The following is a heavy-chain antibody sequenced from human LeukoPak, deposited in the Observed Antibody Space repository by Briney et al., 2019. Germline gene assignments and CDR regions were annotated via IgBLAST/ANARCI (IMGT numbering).Heavy chain of an antibody. CDR3: ARGGVAGGFDL. V-gene: IGHV3-74*01. D-gene: IGHD2-8*01. CDR1: GFTFSRYW. CDR2: INSDGSTT. J-gene: IGHJ3*01. Sequence: PGGSLRLSCATSGFTFSRYWMPWVRQAPGKGLVWLSGINSDGSTTSFADSVKGRFTISRDNAKNTLYLQMNSLRADDTAVYYCARGGVAGGFDLWGQGTMVTVSS.